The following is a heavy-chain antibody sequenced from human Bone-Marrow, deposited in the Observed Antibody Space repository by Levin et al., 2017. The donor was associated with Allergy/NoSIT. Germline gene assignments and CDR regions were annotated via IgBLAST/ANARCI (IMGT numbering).Heavy chain of an antibody. CDR1: GFTFSGYT. V-gene: IGHV3-23*01. D-gene: IGHD3-22*01. CDR2: VSGSGDTS. Sequence: GESLKISCAASGFTFSGYTMSWVRQAPGKGLEWVSAVSGSGDTSFYADSVKGRFTISRDNSKNTLYMQMNSLRAEDTAVYYCARDQKDSSGYYWDYWGQGTLVSVSS. CDR3: ARDQKDSSGYYWDY. J-gene: IGHJ4*02.